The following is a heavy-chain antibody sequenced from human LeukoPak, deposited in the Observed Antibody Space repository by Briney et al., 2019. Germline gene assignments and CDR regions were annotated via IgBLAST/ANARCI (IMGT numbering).Heavy chain of an antibody. CDR3: AREEGPYFDC. Sequence: GGSLRLSCQASGFTFHDHGMSWVRQGPGKGLEWVSALNWNGDNTGYADSVKGRFTISRDNAKKSLYLQMNSLTAEDTAYYYCAREEGPYFDCWGQGTLVTVSS. J-gene: IGHJ4*02. V-gene: IGHV3-20*04. CDR2: LNWNGDNT. CDR1: GFTFHDHG.